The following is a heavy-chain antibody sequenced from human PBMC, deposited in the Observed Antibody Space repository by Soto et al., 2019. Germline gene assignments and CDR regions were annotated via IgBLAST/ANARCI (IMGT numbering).Heavy chain of an antibody. Sequence: PGRSLKISCKGSGNIFANSWIGWVRQMSGKGLEWMGIIYPGDSDTRYSPSFQGQVTISADKSIITAYLQWSSLKASDTAIYYCARRRNDFNDGFDIWGQGTMVTVSS. CDR1: GNIFANSW. CDR2: IYPGDSDT. CDR3: ARRRNDFNDGFDI. D-gene: IGHD2-21*02. J-gene: IGHJ3*02. V-gene: IGHV5-51*01.